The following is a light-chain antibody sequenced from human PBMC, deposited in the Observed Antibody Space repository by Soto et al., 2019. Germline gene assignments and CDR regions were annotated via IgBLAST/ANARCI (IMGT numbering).Light chain of an antibody. Sequence: LTQPRSVSGSTGQSVTISCTGTSSDVGGYNYVSWYQQHPGKAPKLMIYDVSKRPSGVPDRFSGSKSGNTASLTISGLQAEDEADYYCCSYAGSYTYVFGTGTKVTVL. V-gene: IGLV2-11*01. J-gene: IGLJ1*01. CDR3: CSYAGSYTYV. CDR1: SSDVGGYNY. CDR2: DVS.